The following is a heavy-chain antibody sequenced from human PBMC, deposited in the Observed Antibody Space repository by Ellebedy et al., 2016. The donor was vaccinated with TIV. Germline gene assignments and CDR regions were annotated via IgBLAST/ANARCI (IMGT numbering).Heavy chain of an antibody. CDR2: VSYVG. J-gene: IGHJ4*02. CDR3: VKGDRLIRGLVHFDS. V-gene: IGHV3-30*18. D-gene: IGHD1-26*01. CDR1: RFSFSGFA. Sequence: GESLKISXAASRFSFSGFAMHWVRHSPGKGPEWLAVVSYVGQYSESVRGRFTISRDNSENTLFLQMTSLRPDDTAMYYCVKGDRLIRGLVHFDSWGQGTRVTVSS.